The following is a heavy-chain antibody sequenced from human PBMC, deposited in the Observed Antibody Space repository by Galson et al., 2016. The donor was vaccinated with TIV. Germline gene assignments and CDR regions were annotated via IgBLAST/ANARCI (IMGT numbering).Heavy chain of an antibody. CDR1: GAFIRSGSYY. V-gene: IGHV4-61*02. J-gene: IGHJ3*02. Sequence: TLSLTCTVSGAFIRSGSYYWNWIRQPAGKGLEWIGRIYTSGITNYNPSLKSRVTISVDASKNQISLKLTSVTAADTAVYYCARVVGYCSGDDCLLEAAFDIWGQGTLVSVSS. CDR3: ARVVGYCSGDDCLLEAAFDI. CDR2: IYTSGIT. D-gene: IGHD2-15*01.